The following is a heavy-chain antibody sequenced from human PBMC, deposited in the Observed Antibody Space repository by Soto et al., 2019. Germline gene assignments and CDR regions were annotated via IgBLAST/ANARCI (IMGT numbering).Heavy chain of an antibody. CDR2: ISYDGSKK. J-gene: IGHJ6*02. Sequence: ESGGGVVQPGRSLRLSCAASGFTFSSSGMHWVRQAPGKGLEWVAVISYDGSKKYYADSVKGRFIISRDNSKDTVYLQMNSLRAEDTAVYYCAKEGCSSTSCVAFLDVWGRGTTVSVSS. CDR3: AKEGCSSTSCVAFLDV. V-gene: IGHV3-30*18. D-gene: IGHD2-2*01. CDR1: GFTFSSSG.